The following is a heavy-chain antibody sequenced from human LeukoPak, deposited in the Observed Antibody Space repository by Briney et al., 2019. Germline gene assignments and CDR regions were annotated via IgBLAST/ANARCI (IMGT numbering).Heavy chain of an antibody. CDR3: ARWTSGSQYYFDY. V-gene: IGHV1-18*01. Sequence: APVKVSCKASGYTFTTYGINWVRQAPGQGLEWMGWISAYNGNTNYAQKLQGRVTMTTDTSTSTAYMELRSLSSDDTAVYYCARWTSGSQYYFDYWGQGTLVTVSS. J-gene: IGHJ4*02. CDR1: GYTFTTYG. CDR2: ISAYNGNT. D-gene: IGHD1-26*01.